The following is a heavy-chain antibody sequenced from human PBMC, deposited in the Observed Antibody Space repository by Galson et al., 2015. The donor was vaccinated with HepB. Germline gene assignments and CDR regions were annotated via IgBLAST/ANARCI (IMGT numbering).Heavy chain of an antibody. D-gene: IGHD3-3*01. CDR2: ISYDGTNK. J-gene: IGHJ6*02. Sequence: SLRLSCAGSGFTFNKYAIHWVRQPPGEGLEWVAVISYDGTNKYYGDSVKGRFTISRDNAKNTLSLQMNSLRAEDTAVYYCTRSILGVVTNAMDVWGQGTTVTVSS. V-gene: IGHV3-30*14. CDR3: TRSILGVVTNAMDV. CDR1: GFTFNKYA.